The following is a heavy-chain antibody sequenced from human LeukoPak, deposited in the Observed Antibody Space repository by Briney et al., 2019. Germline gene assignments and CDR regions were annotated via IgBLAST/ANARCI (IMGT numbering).Heavy chain of an antibody. CDR3: ARERGYSYSYPDY. J-gene: IGHJ4*02. Sequence: SVKASCKASGGTFSSYAISWVRQAPGQGLEWMGRIIPIFGTANYAQKFQGRVTITTDESTSTAYMELSSLRSEDTAVYYCARERGYSYSYPDYWGQGTLVTVSS. CDR2: IIPIFGTA. V-gene: IGHV1-69*05. CDR1: GGTFSSYA. D-gene: IGHD5-18*01.